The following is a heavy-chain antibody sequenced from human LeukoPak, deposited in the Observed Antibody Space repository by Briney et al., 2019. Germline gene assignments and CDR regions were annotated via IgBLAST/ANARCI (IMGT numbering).Heavy chain of an antibody. Sequence: SETLSLTCAVSGGSVSGGNYYWSWIRQPPGKGLEWIGFISSSGSTNYNPSLKSRVTMSLDASKNQFSLKLSSVTAADTAVYYCARNSGDYWGLGTLVTVSS. CDR3: ARNSGDY. CDR1: GGSVSGGNYY. CDR2: ISSSGST. J-gene: IGHJ4*02. V-gene: IGHV4-61*01. D-gene: IGHD4-23*01.